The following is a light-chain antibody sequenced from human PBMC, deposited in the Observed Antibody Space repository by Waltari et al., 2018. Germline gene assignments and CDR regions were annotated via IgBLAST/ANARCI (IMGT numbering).Light chain of an antibody. CDR2: RNT. CDR3: STWDSSLSGWV. CDR1: SNNVGNLG. J-gene: IGLJ3*02. Sequence: QAGLTQSPSVSKALRQTATLTCTGNSNNVGNLGAAWLQQHQGHPPKLVSYRNTARPSGISERFSASRSGNTASLTIAGLEAEDEADYYCSTWDSSLSGWVFGGGTKLTVL. V-gene: IGLV10-54*04.